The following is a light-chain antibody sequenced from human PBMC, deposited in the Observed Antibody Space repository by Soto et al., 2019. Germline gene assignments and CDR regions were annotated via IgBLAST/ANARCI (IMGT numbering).Light chain of an antibody. Sequence: QSALTQPASVSGSPGQSITISCTGTSSDFGGYNYVSWYQQYPGKVPKLLIYHVSNRPSGVSNRFSGSKSGNTASLTISGLQAEDEAEYFCTSFTSDNLYVFGTGTKATVL. CDR3: TSFTSDNLYV. CDR2: HVS. J-gene: IGLJ1*01. V-gene: IGLV2-14*03. CDR1: SSDFGGYNY.